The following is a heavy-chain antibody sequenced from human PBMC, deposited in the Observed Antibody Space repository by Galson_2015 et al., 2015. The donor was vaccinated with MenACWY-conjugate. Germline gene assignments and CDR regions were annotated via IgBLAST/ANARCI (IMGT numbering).Heavy chain of an antibody. Sequence: SLRLSCAASGFTFSAYYMSWIRHTPGKGLEWVSYISSNNRDTNYAESVRGRFTISRDNAKNTLYLQMNSLRPEDTAVFYCAKSRGASFYFDSWGQGTLVTVSS. V-gene: IGHV3-11*06. CDR2: ISSNNRDT. CDR3: AKSRGASFYFDS. J-gene: IGHJ4*02. D-gene: IGHD1-26*01. CDR1: GFTFSAYY.